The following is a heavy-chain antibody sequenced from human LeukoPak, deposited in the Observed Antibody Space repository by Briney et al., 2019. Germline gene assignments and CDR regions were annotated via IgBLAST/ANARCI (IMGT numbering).Heavy chain of an antibody. D-gene: IGHD2-2*01. CDR2: IWNDGSNK. V-gene: IGHV3-33*01. CDR3: ARDMHLDWLDP. Sequence: PGRSLRLSCAASGFSSSTYGMHCVRQAPGKGLEWVAVIWNDGSNKYYADSVKGRFTISRDNSQNTLYLQMNSLRDEDTAVYYCARDMHLDWLDPWGQGTLVTVSS. J-gene: IGHJ5*02. CDR1: GFSSSTYG.